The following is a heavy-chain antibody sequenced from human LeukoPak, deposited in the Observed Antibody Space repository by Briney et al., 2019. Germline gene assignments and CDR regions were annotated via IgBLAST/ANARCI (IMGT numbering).Heavy chain of an antibody. J-gene: IGHJ6*02. Sequence: SETLSLTCAVYGGSFSGYYWSWIRQPPGKGLEWIGEINHSGSTNYSPSLKSRVTISVDTSKNQFSLKLSSVTAADTAVYYCARGGTTVTTATHYGMDVWGQGTTVTVSS. V-gene: IGHV4-34*01. CDR1: GGSFSGYY. CDR2: INHSGST. D-gene: IGHD4-11*01. CDR3: ARGGTTVTTATHYGMDV.